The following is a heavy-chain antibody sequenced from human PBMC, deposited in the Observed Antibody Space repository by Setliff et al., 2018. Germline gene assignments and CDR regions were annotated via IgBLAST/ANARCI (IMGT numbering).Heavy chain of an antibody. CDR1: GDSIKSNAYY. CDR2: VQSSGTT. Sequence: SETLSLTCAVSGDSIKSNAYYWGWIRQSPVRGLEWIGSVQSSGTTHYNPSLKSRVTISVDSAKNHFSLNLRSVTAADTAIYYCARPPKWFGEVIIGALDVWGQGTVVTVSS. J-gene: IGHJ3*01. CDR3: ARPPKWFGEVIIGALDV. D-gene: IGHD3-10*01. V-gene: IGHV4-39*02.